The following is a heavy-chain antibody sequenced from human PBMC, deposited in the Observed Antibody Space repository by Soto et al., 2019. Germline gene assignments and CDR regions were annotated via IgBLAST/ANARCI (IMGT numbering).Heavy chain of an antibody. V-gene: IGHV4-39*01. Sequence: KAPETRSLTCTVSGGSISSSSYYWGWSRQPPGKGLEWIGSIYYSGSTYYNPSLKSRVTISVDTSKNQFSLKLSSVTAADTAVYYCASRGYSYGRIDYWGQGTLVTVSS. CDR3: ASRGYSYGRIDY. CDR1: GGSISSSSYY. J-gene: IGHJ4*02. D-gene: IGHD5-18*01. CDR2: IYYSGST.